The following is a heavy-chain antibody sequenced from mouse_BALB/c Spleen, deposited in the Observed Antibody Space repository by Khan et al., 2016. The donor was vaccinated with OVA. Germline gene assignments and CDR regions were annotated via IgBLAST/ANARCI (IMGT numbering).Heavy chain of an antibody. CDR2: ILPGSVSI. D-gene: IGHD2-4*01. CDR3: SRGGLGGAIDY. V-gene: IGHV1-9*01. Sequence: QVQLKESGAEVMKPGASVKISCKTTGYTFSSYWIAWVKQTPGHGLEWIGEILPGSVSIKYNEKFKGKATFTAETSSNTAYIQFSSLTSEDSAVYYCSRGGLGGAIDYWGQGTLVAVSS. J-gene: IGHJ4*01. CDR1: GYTFSSYW.